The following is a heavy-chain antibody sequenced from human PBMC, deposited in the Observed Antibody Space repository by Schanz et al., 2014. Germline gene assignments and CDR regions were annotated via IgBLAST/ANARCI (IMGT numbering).Heavy chain of an antibody. V-gene: IGHV3-11*05. J-gene: IGHJ4*01. Sequence: QVQLQESGPGLVKPSQTLSLTCTVSGGSVSSGGDYWSWIRQHPGKGLEWVSYISGTTTYTNYADSVKGRFTIARDNAKNSLYLQMNSLRAEDTAVYYCAREQIMAAAGLVDYWGHGTLVTVSS. D-gene: IGHD6-13*01. CDR2: ISGTTTYT. CDR1: GGSVSSGGDY. CDR3: AREQIMAAAGLVDY.